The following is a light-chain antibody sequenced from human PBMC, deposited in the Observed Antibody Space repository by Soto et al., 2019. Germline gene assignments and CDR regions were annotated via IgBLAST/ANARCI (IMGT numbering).Light chain of an antibody. V-gene: IGLV2-14*01. Sequence: QSALTQPASVSGSPGQSITISCTGTSSDVGGYNYVSWYQQHPGKAPKLMIYDVSNRPSGVSNRFSGSKSGNTASLTISGLQAEDEADYYCSSYTRSRSGVFGTGTKLTVL. CDR2: DVS. J-gene: IGLJ1*01. CDR3: SSYTRSRSGV. CDR1: SSDVGGYNY.